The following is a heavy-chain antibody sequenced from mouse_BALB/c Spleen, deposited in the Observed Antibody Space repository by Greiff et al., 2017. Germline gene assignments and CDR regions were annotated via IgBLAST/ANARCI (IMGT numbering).Heavy chain of an antibody. D-gene: IGHD1-1*01. J-gene: IGHJ2*01. CDR3: ARRTTVVNYFDY. CDR2: ILPGSGST. V-gene: IGHV1-9*01. CDR1: GYTFSSYW. Sequence: VQLQQSGAELMKPGASVKISCKATGYTFSSYWIEWVKQRPGHGLEWIGEILPGSGSTNYNEKFKGKATFTADTSSNTAYMQLSSLTSEDSAVYYCARRTTVVNYFDYWGQGTTLTVSS.